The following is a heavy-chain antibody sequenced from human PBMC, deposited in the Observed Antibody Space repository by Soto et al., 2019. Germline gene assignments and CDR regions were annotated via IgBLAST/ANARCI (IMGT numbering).Heavy chain of an antibody. J-gene: IGHJ4*02. CDR3: AADPYCGGDCYFDY. V-gene: IGHV1-58*01. Sequence: SSVKVSCKASGFTFFTSAVQWVRQARGQGLEWIGWIVVGSGNTNYAQKFQERVTITRDMSTNTAYMELTSLRYEDTAVYYCAADPYCGGDCYFDYWGQGIMVTVSS. CDR1: GFTFFTSA. CDR2: IVVGSGNT. D-gene: IGHD2-21*02.